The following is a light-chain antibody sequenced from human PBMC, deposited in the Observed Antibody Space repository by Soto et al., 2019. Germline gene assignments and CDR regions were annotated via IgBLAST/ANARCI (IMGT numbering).Light chain of an antibody. CDR3: MQALQTRVT. J-gene: IGKJ1*01. CDR2: LGS. Sequence: DIVMTQSPLSLPVTPGEPASISCRSSQSLLHSNGYNYLDWYLQKPGQSPQLLIYLGSNRASGVPDRFSGSGSGAYFTLKISRGEAEDVGVYYCMQALQTRVTFGQGTNVEIK. CDR1: QSLLHSNGYNY. V-gene: IGKV2-28*01.